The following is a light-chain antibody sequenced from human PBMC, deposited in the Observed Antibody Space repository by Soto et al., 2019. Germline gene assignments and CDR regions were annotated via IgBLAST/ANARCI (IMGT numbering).Light chain of an antibody. J-gene: IGKJ4*01. CDR1: QSVLYSSNNKNY. Sequence: DIVMTQSPDSLPVSLGERATINCKSSQSVLYSSNNKNYLAWYQQKPGQPPKLLIYWASSRESGVPDRFSGSGSGADFTLTINSLQAEDVAVYYCHQYYTTPLTVGGGTKLDIK. CDR2: WAS. V-gene: IGKV4-1*01. CDR3: HQYYTTPLT.